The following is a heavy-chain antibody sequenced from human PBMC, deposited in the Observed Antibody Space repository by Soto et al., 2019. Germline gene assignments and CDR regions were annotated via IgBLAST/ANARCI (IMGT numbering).Heavy chain of an antibody. J-gene: IGHJ5*02. Sequence: EVQLLESGGGLVQPGGSLRLSCAASGFTFSSYAMSWVRQAPGKGLEWVSAISGSGGSTYYADSVKGRFTISRDNSKNTLYPQMNSLRAEDTAVYYCAADSRMIVVVYNWFDPWGQGTLVTVSS. CDR1: GFTFSSYA. CDR3: AADSRMIVVVYNWFDP. CDR2: ISGSGGST. V-gene: IGHV3-23*01. D-gene: IGHD3-22*01.